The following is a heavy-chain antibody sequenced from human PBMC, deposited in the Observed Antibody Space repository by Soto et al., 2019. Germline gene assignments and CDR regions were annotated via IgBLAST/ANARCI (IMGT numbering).Heavy chain of an antibody. D-gene: IGHD6-19*01. CDR1: GGSISSGDYY. V-gene: IGHV4-30-4*01. Sequence: PSETLSLTCTVSGGSISSGDYYWSWIRQPPGKGLEWIGYIYYSGSTYYNPSLKSRVTISVDTSKNQFSLKLSSVTAADTAVYYCARAIGGSSGWYRPYFDYWGQGTLVTVSS. CDR2: IYYSGST. J-gene: IGHJ4*02. CDR3: ARAIGGSSGWYRPYFDY.